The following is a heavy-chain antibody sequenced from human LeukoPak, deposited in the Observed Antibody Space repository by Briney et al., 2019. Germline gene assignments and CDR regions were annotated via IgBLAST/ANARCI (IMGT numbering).Heavy chain of an antibody. J-gene: IGHJ4*02. D-gene: IGHD6-19*01. CDR1: GYSFTSYW. Sequence: GESLKISCKGSGYSFTSYWIGWVRQMPGKGLEWMGIIYPGDSDTRYSPSFQGQVTISTDKSISTAYLQWSSLKASDTAMYYCARQLPYSSGYYDFDYWGQGTLVTVSS. V-gene: IGHV5-51*01. CDR2: IYPGDSDT. CDR3: ARQLPYSSGYYDFDY.